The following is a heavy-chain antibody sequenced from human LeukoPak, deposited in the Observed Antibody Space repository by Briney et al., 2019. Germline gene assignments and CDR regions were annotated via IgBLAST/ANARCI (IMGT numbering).Heavy chain of an antibody. CDR1: GGSISSYY. CDR3: ARDSADFWSGYSPAGYYYYMDV. Sequence: PSETLSLTCTVSGGSISSYYWSWIRQPAGKGLEWIGRIYTSGSTNYSPSLKSRVTISVDKSKNQFSLKLSSVTAADTAVYYCARDSADFWSGYSPAGYYYYMDVWGKGTTVTVSS. CDR2: IYTSGST. D-gene: IGHD3-3*01. J-gene: IGHJ6*03. V-gene: IGHV4-4*07.